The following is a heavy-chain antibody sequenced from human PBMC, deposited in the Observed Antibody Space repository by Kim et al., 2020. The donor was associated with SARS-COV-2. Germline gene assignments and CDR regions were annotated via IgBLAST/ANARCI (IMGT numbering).Heavy chain of an antibody. D-gene: IGHD3-16*01. CDR3: VRGYGGGPFDN. CDR2: INRNSGST. CDR1: GFRFDDYG. Sequence: GGSLRLSCVGSGFRFDDYGMSWVRQVPGKGLEWVSGINRNSGSTGYIDSVKGRFTISRDNAKNSLYLQMDSLRAEDTALYHCVRGYGGGPFDNWGQGTLVTVSS. J-gene: IGHJ5*02. V-gene: IGHV3-20*01.